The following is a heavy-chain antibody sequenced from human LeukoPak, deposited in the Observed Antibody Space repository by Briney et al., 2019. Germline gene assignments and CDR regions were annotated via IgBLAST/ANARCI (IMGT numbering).Heavy chain of an antibody. Sequence: LETLSLTCTVSGYSISNGYYWGWIRQPPGKGLEWVGSISHRGSTYYNPSLRSRITISLDRSKQKFSLKLTSVTAADTAVYYCARGLWFGDENPPYFDYWGQGILVTVSS. CDR3: ARGLWFGDENPPYFDY. CDR2: ISHRGST. J-gene: IGHJ4*02. D-gene: IGHD3-10*01. V-gene: IGHV4-38-2*02. CDR1: GYSISNGYY.